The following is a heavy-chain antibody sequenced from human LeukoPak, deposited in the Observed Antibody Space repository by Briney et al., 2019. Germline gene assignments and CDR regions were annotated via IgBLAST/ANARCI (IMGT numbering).Heavy chain of an antibody. CDR1: GFTFSSYA. Sequence: GGSLRLSWAASGFTFSSYAMSWVRQGRGEGLEWVSDISGSGGSTSSAASVKGRFTISRDNSKNTLYLQMNSLRAEDTAVYYCAKVERYSSGWFDYWGQGTLVTVSS. CDR3: AKVERYSSGWFDY. J-gene: IGHJ4*02. D-gene: IGHD6-19*01. V-gene: IGHV3-23*01. CDR2: ISGSGGST.